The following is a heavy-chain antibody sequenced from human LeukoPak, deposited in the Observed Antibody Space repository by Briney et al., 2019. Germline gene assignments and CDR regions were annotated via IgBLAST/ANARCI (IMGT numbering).Heavy chain of an antibody. J-gene: IGHJ4*02. Sequence: PGGSLRLSCAASGFTFSDYNMNWVRQAPGRGLDWVSSISSSSSYIYYADSVKGRFTISRDNSKNTLYLQMNSLRAEDTAVYYCAKWGCSGGSCYPFDYWGQGTLVTVSS. CDR1: GFTFSDYN. CDR3: AKWGCSGGSCYPFDY. D-gene: IGHD2-15*01. CDR2: ISSSSSYI. V-gene: IGHV3-21*04.